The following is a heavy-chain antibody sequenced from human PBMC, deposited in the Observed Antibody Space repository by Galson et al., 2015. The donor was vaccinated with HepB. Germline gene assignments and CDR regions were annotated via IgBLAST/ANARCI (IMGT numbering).Heavy chain of an antibody. V-gene: IGHV3-74*01. D-gene: IGHD3-10*01. CDR1: GFTFSSYW. CDR3: ARLIHFPGIGVDY. J-gene: IGHJ4*02. CDR2: ISSDGSSI. Sequence: SLRLSCAASGFTFSSYWMHWVRQAPGKGPVWVSRISSDGSSISYADSVKGRFTTSRANAKNTLYLQMNSLRAEDTAVYYCARLIHFPGIGVDYWGQGTLVTVSS.